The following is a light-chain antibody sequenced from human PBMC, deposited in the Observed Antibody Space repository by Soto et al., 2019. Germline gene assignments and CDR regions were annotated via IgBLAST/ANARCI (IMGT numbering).Light chain of an antibody. CDR3: SSYTSDSTYV. V-gene: IGLV2-14*01. Sequence: QSVLTQPASVSGSPGQSITTSCSGTSSDVGGYGYVSWYQQHPGKAPKLIIYEVINRPSGVSNRFSGSKSGNTASLTISGLQAEDEADYFCSSYTSDSTYVFGTGTKVTVL. CDR1: SSDVGGYGY. J-gene: IGLJ1*01. CDR2: EVI.